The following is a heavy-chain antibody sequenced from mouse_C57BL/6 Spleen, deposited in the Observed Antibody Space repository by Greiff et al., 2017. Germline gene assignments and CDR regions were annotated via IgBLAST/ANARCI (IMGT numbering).Heavy chain of an antibody. CDR2: ISSGSSTI. Sequence: EVKLVESGGGLVKPGGSLKLSCAASGFTFSDYGMHWVRQAPEKGLEWVAYISSGSSTIYYADTVKGRFTISRDNAKNTLFLQMTSLRSEDTAMYYCARGYYYGSSYVGMDYWGQGTSVTVSS. J-gene: IGHJ4*01. D-gene: IGHD1-1*01. CDR1: GFTFSDYG. V-gene: IGHV5-17*01. CDR3: ARGYYYGSSYVGMDY.